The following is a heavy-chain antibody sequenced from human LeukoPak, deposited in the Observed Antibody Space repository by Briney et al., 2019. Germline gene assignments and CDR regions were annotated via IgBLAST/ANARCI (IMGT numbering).Heavy chain of an antibody. CDR3: ARDLLVVPAAISAFDI. V-gene: IGHV1-2*02. CDR1: GYTFTGYY. D-gene: IGHD2-2*01. J-gene: IGHJ3*02. CDR2: INPNSGDT. Sequence: ASVKVSCKASGYTFTGYYIHWVRQAPGQGLEWMGWINPNSGDTNYAQKFQGRVTMTRDMSISTAYMELSRLRSDDTAVYYGARDLLVVPAAISAFDIWGQGTMVTVSS.